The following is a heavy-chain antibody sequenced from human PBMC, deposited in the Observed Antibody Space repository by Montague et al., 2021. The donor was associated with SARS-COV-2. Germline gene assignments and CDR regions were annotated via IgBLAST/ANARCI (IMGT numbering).Heavy chain of an antibody. D-gene: IGHD5-18*01. CDR3: ARHYRVTLPADY. CDR2: ISDSGST. CDR1: GGSISSFY. Sequence: SETLSLTCTVSGGSISSFYWSWFRQPPGKGLEWIGYISDSGSTNYNPSLTSRVTMSVDTSKNQFSLKVNSVTAADTAVYYCARHYRVTLPADYWGQGTLVTVSS. V-gene: IGHV4-59*08. J-gene: IGHJ4*02.